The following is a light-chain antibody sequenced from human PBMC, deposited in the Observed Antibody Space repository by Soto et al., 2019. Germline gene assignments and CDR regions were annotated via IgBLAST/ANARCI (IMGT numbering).Light chain of an antibody. Sequence: EIVLTQSPATLSLSPGERATLSCRASQSVSSDLAWYQQKPGQAPRLLIYDASTRATGISARFSGSGSGTDFTLTISSLEPEDFAVYYCQQRSNWPPASTFGQGTKVDIK. CDR2: DAS. J-gene: IGKJ1*01. V-gene: IGKV3-11*01. CDR1: QSVSSD. CDR3: QQRSNWPPAST.